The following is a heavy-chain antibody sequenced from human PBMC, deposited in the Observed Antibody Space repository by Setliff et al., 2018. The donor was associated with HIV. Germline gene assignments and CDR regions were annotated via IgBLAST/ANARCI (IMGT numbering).Heavy chain of an antibody. V-gene: IGHV7-4-1*02. J-gene: IGHJ4*02. D-gene: IGHD1-1*01. CDR1: GYTFTSHA. CDR2: INTNTGNP. CDR3: ARGEVELDS. Sequence: RASVKVSCKASGYTFTSHAMSWVRQAPGQGLEWMGWINTNTGNPTFAQGFTGRLVFSMDTSVSTAYLQISSLKTEDTAVYYCARGEVELDSWGQGTLVTVSS.